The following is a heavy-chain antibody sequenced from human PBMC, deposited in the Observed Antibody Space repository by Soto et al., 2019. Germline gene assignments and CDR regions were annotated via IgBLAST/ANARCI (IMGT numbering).Heavy chain of an antibody. CDR1: GGTFSSYA. D-gene: IGHD2-15*01. Sequence: QVQLVQSGAEVKKPGSSVKVSCKASGGTFSSYAISWVRQAPGEGLEWMGGIIPIFGAANYAQKFQGRVTITADESTSAGYMELSSMRSEDTAVYYCARELQDFDFQHWGQGTLVTVSS. CDR3: ARELQDFDFQH. V-gene: IGHV1-69*12. CDR2: IIPIFGAA. J-gene: IGHJ1*01.